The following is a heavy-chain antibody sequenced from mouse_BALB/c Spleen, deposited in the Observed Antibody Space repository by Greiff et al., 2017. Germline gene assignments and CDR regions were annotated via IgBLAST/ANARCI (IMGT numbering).Heavy chain of an antibody. J-gene: IGHJ2*01. D-gene: IGHD4-1*01. CDR3: ARDGTGKGYFDY. CDR2: ISDGGSYT. Sequence: EVMLVESGGGLVKPGGSLKLSCAASGFTFSDYYMYWVRQTPEKRLEWVATISDGGSYTYYPDSVKGRFTISRDNAKNNLYLQMSSLKSEDTAMYYCARDGTGKGYFDYWGQGTTLTVSS. V-gene: IGHV5-4*02. CDR1: GFTFSDYY.